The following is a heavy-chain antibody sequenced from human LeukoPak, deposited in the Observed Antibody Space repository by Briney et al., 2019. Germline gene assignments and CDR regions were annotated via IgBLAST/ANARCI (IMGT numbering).Heavy chain of an antibody. CDR1: GFTFSDYY. J-gene: IGHJ3*02. CDR3: AGYSSGWFGAFHI. Sequence: GGSLRLSCAASGFTFSDYYMSWIRQAPGRGLEWLSYIISTGGTIYYADSVKGRLTISRDNAKNSLYLQMNSLRAEDTAVDYCAGYSSGWFGAFHIWGQGTMVTVSS. V-gene: IGHV3-11*04. CDR2: IISTGGTI. D-gene: IGHD6-19*01.